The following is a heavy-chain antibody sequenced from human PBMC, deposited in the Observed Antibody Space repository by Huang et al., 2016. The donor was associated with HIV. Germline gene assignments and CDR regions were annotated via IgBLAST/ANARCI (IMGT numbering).Heavy chain of an antibody. CDR1: GFTFSSYS. J-gene: IGHJ4*02. D-gene: IGHD6-13*01. V-gene: IGHV3-21*01. CDR2: ISSSSSYR. Sequence: EVQLVESGGGLVKPGGSLRLSCAASGFTFSSYSMNWVRQAPGKGLGWVSSISSSSSYRYYADSVKDRFTISRDNAKNSLYLQMNSLRAEDTAVYYCASEIAAASIDYWGQGTLVTVSS. CDR3: ASEIAAASIDY.